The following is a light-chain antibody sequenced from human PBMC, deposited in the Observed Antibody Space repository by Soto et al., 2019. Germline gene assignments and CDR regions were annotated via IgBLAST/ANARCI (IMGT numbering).Light chain of an antibody. V-gene: IGLV2-14*03. CDR2: DVN. Sequence: QSALTQPASVSGSPGQSITIYCTGTSSDVGGYNYVSWYQQHPGKAPKLLIYDVNNRPSGVSNRFSGSKSGNTASLTISGLQAEDEADYYCTSYTTTGTVIFGGGTKLTVL. CDR1: SSDVGGYNY. J-gene: IGLJ2*01. CDR3: TSYTTTGTVI.